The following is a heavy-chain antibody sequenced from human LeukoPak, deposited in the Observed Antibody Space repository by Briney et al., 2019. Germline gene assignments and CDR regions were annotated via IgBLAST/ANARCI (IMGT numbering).Heavy chain of an antibody. CDR1: GFSFSRYW. Sequence: GVSLRLSCAASGFSFSRYWMTWVRQAPRKGLERVANIKDDGRQKYYVDSVKGRFTISRDNAKGSLYLQMDSLRAEDTAVYYCTRGASRGFDYWGQGTLVTVSS. D-gene: IGHD2-2*01. J-gene: IGHJ4*02. CDR2: IKDDGRQK. V-gene: IGHV3-7*01. CDR3: TRGASRGFDY.